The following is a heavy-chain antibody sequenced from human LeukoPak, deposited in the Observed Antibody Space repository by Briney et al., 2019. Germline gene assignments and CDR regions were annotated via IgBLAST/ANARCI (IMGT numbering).Heavy chain of an antibody. V-gene: IGHV3-43*01. J-gene: IGHJ6*02. CDR1: GFTFTQYN. CDR3: TRTGPYYYYGMDV. D-gene: IGHD3/OR15-3a*01. CDR2: INWDGSSS. Sequence: GGSLRLSCAASGFTFTQYNMYWVRQPPGKSLEWVSLINWDGSSSYYADSVKGRFTISRDNNKNSLYLHMNSLRTEDTALYYCTRTGPYYYYGMDVWGQGTTVAVSS.